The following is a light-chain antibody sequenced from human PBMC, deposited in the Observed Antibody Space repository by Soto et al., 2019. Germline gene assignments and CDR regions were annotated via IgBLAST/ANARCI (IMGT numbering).Light chain of an antibody. CDR1: QSVSNNY. V-gene: IGKV3-20*01. Sequence: EIVLTQCPGTLSLSPGERATLSFMASQSVSNNYLAWYQQKPGQAPRLLIYGASNRATGIPDRFSGSGSGTDFTLTITRLEAEDFAMYYCQRYDSLRTFGQGTKVDIK. J-gene: IGKJ1*01. CDR3: QRYDSLRT. CDR2: GAS.